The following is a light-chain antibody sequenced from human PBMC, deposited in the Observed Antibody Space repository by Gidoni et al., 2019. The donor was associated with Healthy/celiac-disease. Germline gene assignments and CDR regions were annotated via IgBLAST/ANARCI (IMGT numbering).Light chain of an antibody. J-gene: IGKJ2*01. CDR2: AAS. Sequence: DIQMTQSPSSLSASVGDRVTITCRASQSMSSYLNWYQQKPGKAPKLLIYAASSLQSGVPSRFSGSGSGTDFTLTIRSLQPADFVTYYCQQSYSTPRPCGQGTKLEIK. CDR3: QQSYSTPRP. V-gene: IGKV1-39*01. CDR1: QSMSSY.